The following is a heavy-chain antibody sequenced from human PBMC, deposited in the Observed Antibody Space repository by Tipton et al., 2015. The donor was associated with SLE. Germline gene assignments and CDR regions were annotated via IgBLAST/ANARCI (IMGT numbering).Heavy chain of an antibody. Sequence: GSLRLSYAASGFTFSRHWMSWVRQPLGQGLEWVANIHEDGGEKYYVDSVKGRFTISRDNAENSLYLQMNSLRAEDTAVYYCARIPRISRPYYMDVWGKGTTVTVSS. CDR2: IHEDGGEK. J-gene: IGHJ6*03. CDR3: ARIPRISRPYYMDV. V-gene: IGHV3-7*01. D-gene: IGHD2/OR15-2a*01. CDR1: GFTFSRHW.